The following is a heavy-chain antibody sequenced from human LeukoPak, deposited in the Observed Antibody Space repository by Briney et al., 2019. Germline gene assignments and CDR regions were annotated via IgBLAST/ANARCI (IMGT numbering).Heavy chain of an antibody. CDR2: IGGSGDKT. V-gene: IGHV3-23*01. CDR3: GRRGDASSGWGDHDY. CDR1: GFTFNRNA. Sequence: PGGSLRLSCAASGFTFNRNAISWVRQAPGKGLEWVSTIGGSGDKTFYADSVKGRFTISRDNSKNMLHLQMSSLTGEDTALLYCGRRGDASSGWGDHDYWGQGALVTVSS. D-gene: IGHD6-19*01. J-gene: IGHJ4*02.